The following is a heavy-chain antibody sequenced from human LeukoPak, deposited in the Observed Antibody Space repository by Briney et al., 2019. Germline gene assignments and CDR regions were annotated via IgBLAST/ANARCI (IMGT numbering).Heavy chain of an antibody. Sequence: PGGSLRLSCAASGFTFNSYSMNWVRQAPGKGLEWVSSISSSNSYIYYADSVKGRFTISRDNANNSLYLQMNSLRAEDTAVCYCARDHSSSGMDVWGQGTTVTVSS. CDR1: GFTFNSYS. V-gene: IGHV3-21*01. CDR2: ISSSNSYI. CDR3: ARDHSSSGMDV. J-gene: IGHJ6*02.